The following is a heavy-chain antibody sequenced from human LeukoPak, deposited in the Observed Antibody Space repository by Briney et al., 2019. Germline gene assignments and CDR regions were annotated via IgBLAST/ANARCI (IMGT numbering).Heavy chain of an antibody. CDR2: IHLGAST. CDR3: VREYGGTYGSFEY. Sequence: PSETLSLTCTVSGYSISSGYYWGWIRQPPGKGLEWIGSIHLGASTSYNPSLNSRVTMSIDTSNNQFSLKLNSVTAADTAVYYCVREYGGTYGSFEYWGQGTLVTVSS. V-gene: IGHV4-38-2*02. D-gene: IGHD1-26*01. CDR1: GYSISSGYY. J-gene: IGHJ4*02.